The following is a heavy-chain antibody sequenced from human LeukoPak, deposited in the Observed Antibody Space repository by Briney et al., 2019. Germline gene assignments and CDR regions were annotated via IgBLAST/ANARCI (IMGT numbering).Heavy chain of an antibody. CDR3: ARDTHYYDTTELLH. Sequence: GRSLRLSCAASGFTFSYYAMHWVRQAPGKGLEWVAVISYDGSNTYYADSVKGRFTISRDNSKNMLYLQMNSLRPEDTAVYYCARDTHYYDTTELLHWGQGTLVTVSS. CDR2: ISYDGSNT. V-gene: IGHV3-30*04. J-gene: IGHJ4*02. D-gene: IGHD3-22*01. CDR1: GFTFSYYA.